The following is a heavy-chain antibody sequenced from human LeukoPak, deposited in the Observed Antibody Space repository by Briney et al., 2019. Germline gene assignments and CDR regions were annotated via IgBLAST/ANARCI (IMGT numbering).Heavy chain of an antibody. J-gene: IGHJ3*02. V-gene: IGHV3-23*01. CDR2: INTGGGT. Sequence: GGSLRLSCAASGFTFSTYTMSWVRQAPGKGLEWVSAINTGGGTSSADSVKGRFTISKDNSESTLYLQMSSLRAEDTAVYYCARGLDSVTWGPFDIWGQGTVVTVSS. D-gene: IGHD2-2*03. CDR3: ARGLDSVTWGPFDI. CDR1: GFTFSTYT.